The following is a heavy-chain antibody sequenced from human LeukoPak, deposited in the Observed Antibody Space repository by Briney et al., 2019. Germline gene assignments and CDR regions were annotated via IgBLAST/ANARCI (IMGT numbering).Heavy chain of an antibody. CDR2: ISDSSSTI. Sequence: PGGSLRLSCAASGFTFSSYGMNWVRQAPGKGLDWVSYISDSSSTIYYADSVKGRLTISRDNAKNSLYLQMNSLRAEDTAVYYCARWGATGYGDYWGQGTLVTVSS. D-gene: IGHD3-9*01. CDR1: GFTFSSYG. CDR3: ARWGATGYGDY. V-gene: IGHV3-48*03. J-gene: IGHJ4*02.